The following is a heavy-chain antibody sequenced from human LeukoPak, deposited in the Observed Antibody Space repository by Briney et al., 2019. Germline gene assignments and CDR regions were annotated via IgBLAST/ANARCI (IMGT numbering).Heavy chain of an antibody. J-gene: IGHJ4*02. CDR2: ISSSGSTI. V-gene: IGHV3-11*01. Sequence: GGSLRLSCAASGFTVSSNYMSWARQAPGKGLEWVSYISSSGSTIYYADSVKGRFTISRDNAKNSLYLQMNSLRAEDMAVYYCARVSGKLHSDYWGQGTLVTVSS. D-gene: IGHD4-23*01. CDR3: ARVSGKLHSDY. CDR1: GFTVSSNY.